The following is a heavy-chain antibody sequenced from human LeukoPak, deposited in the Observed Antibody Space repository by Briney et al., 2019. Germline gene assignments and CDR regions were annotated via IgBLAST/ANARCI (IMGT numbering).Heavy chain of an antibody. V-gene: IGHV3-30-3*01. J-gene: IGHJ4*02. CDR1: GFTFSNAW. CDR2: ISYDGSNK. CDR3: ARDCILSSGGSCYDDY. D-gene: IGHD2-15*01. Sequence: PGGSLRLSCAAPGFTFSNAWMSWVRQAPGKGLEWVAVISYDGSNKYYADSVKGRFTISRDNAKNSLYLQMNSLRAEDTAVYYCARDCILSSGGSCYDDYWGQGTLVTVSS.